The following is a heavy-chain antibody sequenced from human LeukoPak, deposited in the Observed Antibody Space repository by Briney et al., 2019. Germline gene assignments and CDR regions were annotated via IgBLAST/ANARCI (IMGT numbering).Heavy chain of an antibody. J-gene: IGHJ4*02. D-gene: IGHD3-9*01. CDR3: ARVSYDILTGYDLYYFDY. V-gene: IGHV3-7*01. CDR2: IKQDGSEK. Sequence: PGGSLRLSCAASGFTFSSYWMSWVRQAPGKGLEWVANIKQDGSEKYYVDSVKGRFTISRDNAKNSLYLQMNSLRAEDTAVYYCARVSYDILTGYDLYYFDYWGQGTLVTVSS. CDR1: GFTFSSYW.